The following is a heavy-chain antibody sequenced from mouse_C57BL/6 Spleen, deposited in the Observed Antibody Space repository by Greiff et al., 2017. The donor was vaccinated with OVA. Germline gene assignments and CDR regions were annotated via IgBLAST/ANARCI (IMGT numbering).Heavy chain of an antibody. Sequence: VQVVESGGGLVKPGGSLKLSCAASGFTFSSYAMSWVRQTPEKRLEWVATISDGGSYTYYPDNVKGRFTISRDNAKNNLYLQMSHLKSEDTAMYYCARDDYGSSRYFDYWGQGTTLTVSS. CDR2: ISDGGSYT. CDR1: GFTFSSYA. J-gene: IGHJ2*01. D-gene: IGHD1-1*01. CDR3: ARDDYGSSRYFDY. V-gene: IGHV5-4*01.